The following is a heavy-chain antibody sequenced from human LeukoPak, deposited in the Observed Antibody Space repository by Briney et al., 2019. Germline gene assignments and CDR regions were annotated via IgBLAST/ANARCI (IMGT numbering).Heavy chain of an antibody. CDR3: ATGTGYSSSHNWFDP. Sequence: GGSLRLSCAASGFTFSSYSMNWVRQAPGKGLEWVSSISSSSSYIYYADSVKGRFTISRDNAKNSLYLQMNSLRAEDMAVYYCATGTGYSSSHNWFDPWGQGTLVTVSS. D-gene: IGHD6-13*01. J-gene: IGHJ5*02. CDR1: GFTFSSYS. CDR2: ISSSSSYI. V-gene: IGHV3-21*01.